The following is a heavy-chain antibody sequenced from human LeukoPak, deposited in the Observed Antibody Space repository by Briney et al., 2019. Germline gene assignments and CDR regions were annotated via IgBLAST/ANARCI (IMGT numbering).Heavy chain of an antibody. V-gene: IGHV4-30-2*01. CDR1: GGSISSGGYY. CDR3: ARARGEYSTFFDY. J-gene: IGHJ4*02. D-gene: IGHD6-6*01. Sequence: PSETLSLTCTVSGGSISSGGYYWSWIRQPPGKGLEWIGYIYHSGSTYYNPSLKSRVTIPVDRSKNQFSLKLSSVTAADTAVYYCARARGEYSTFFDYWGQGTLVTVSS. CDR2: IYHSGST.